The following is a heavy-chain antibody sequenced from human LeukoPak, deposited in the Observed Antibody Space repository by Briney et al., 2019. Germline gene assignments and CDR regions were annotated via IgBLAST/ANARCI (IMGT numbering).Heavy chain of an antibody. CDR2: IYPGDSDT. V-gene: IGHV5-51*01. Sequence: EESLKISCKGSGYSFTSYWIGWVRQMPGKGLEWMGIIYPGDSDTRYSPSFQGQVTISADKSISTAYLQWSSLKASDTAMYYCARILRWFGELYVDYWGQGTLLTVSS. D-gene: IGHD3-10*01. CDR3: ARILRWFGELYVDY. CDR1: GYSFTSYW. J-gene: IGHJ4*02.